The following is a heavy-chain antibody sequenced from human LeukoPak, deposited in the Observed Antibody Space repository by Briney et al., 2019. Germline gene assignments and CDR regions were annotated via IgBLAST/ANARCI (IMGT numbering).Heavy chain of an antibody. CDR3: ARAIWFGEGHDS. CDR1: GGSISSSYY. D-gene: IGHD3-10*01. CDR2: VYSIGST. V-gene: IGHV4-61*02. Sequence: SETLSLTCTVSGGSISSSYYWSWIRQPAGQGLEWIGRVYSIGSTNYNPSLKSRVTISVDTSKNQFSLKLSSVTAADTAVYYCARAIWFGEGHDSWGQGTLVTVSS. J-gene: IGHJ4*02.